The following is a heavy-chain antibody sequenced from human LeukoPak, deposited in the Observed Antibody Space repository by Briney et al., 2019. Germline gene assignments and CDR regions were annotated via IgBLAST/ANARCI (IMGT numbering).Heavy chain of an antibody. CDR1: GGSFSGYY. D-gene: IGHD3-9*01. CDR3: ARHFHDILTRNWFDP. Sequence: PSETLSLTCAVYGGSFSGYYWSWIRQPPGKGLEWIGEINHSGSTNYNPSLKSRVTISVDTSKNQFSLKLSSVTAADTAVYYCARHFHDILTRNWFDPWGQGTLVTVSS. V-gene: IGHV4-34*01. J-gene: IGHJ5*02. CDR2: INHSGST.